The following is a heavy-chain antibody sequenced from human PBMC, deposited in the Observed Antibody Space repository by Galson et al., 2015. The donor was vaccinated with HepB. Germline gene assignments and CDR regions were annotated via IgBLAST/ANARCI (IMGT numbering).Heavy chain of an antibody. Sequence: SVKVSCKASGGTFSSYTISWVRQAPGQGLEWMGRIIPILGIANYAQKFQGRVTITADKSTSTAYMELSSLRSEDTAVYYCARSYYDSSGYLDYWGQGTLVTVSS. D-gene: IGHD3-22*01. CDR2: IIPILGIA. CDR1: GGTFSSYT. J-gene: IGHJ4*02. CDR3: ARSYYDSSGYLDY. V-gene: IGHV1-69*02.